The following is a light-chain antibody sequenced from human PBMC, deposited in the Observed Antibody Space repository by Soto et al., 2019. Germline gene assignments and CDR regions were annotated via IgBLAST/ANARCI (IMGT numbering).Light chain of an antibody. CDR3: LQHYSWPWT. V-gene: IGKV3-15*01. J-gene: IGKJ1*01. CDR2: RIF. Sequence: EIVMTLSPGTVSVFPGETVTLSCRASQSVSGYLDWFHQKPGQAPRLVLLRIFTRAIGVPARFSGSGSETEFTLTISGLQSEDSGVYYCLQHYSWPWTFGQGTKVEIK. CDR1: QSVSGY.